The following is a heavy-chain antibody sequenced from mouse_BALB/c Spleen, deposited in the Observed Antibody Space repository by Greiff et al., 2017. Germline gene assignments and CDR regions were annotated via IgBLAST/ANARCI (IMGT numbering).Heavy chain of an antibody. CDR2: ISYSGST. CDR1: GYSITSDYA. J-gene: IGHJ3*01. V-gene: IGHV3-2*02. D-gene: IGHD2-3*01. Sequence: EVQLVESGPGLVKPSQSLSLTCTVTGYSITSDYAWNWIRQFPGNKLEWMGYISYSGSTSYNPSLKSRISITRDTSKNQFFLQLNSVTTEDTATYYCARFLYDGYYGWFAYWGQGTLVTVSA. CDR3: ARFLYDGYYGWFAY.